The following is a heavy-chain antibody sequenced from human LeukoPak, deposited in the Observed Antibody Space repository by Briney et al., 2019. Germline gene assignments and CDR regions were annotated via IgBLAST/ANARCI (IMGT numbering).Heavy chain of an antibody. V-gene: IGHV1-2*02. D-gene: IGHD6-13*01. CDR2: INPNSGGT. J-gene: IGHJ4*02. CDR3: ARGRGPGIGYFDY. CDR1: GYTFTGYY. Sequence: ASVKVSCKASGYTFTGYYMHWVRQAPGQGLEWMGWINPNSGGTNYAQKFQGRVTMTRDTSISTAYMELSRLRSDDTAVYYCARGRGPGIGYFDYWGQGTLVTDSS.